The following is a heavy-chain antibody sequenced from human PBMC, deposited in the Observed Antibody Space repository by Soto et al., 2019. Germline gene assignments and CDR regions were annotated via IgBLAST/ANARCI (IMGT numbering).Heavy chain of an antibody. J-gene: IGHJ4*02. Sequence: EVQLLESGGGLVQPGGSLRLSCAASGFTFSSFALSWDRQAPGKGLEWVSAISGSDDGTDYADSVKGRFTISRDNSKNTLYLQMNSLRAEDTAVYYCAGPGYSSQDYWGQGALVTVSS. CDR1: GFTFSSFA. D-gene: IGHD5-18*01. CDR2: ISGSDDGT. CDR3: AGPGYSSQDY. V-gene: IGHV3-23*01.